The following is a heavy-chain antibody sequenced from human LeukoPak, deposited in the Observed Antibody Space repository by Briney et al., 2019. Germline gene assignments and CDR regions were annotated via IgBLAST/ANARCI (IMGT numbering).Heavy chain of an antibody. D-gene: IGHD5-12*01. CDR3: AKDLRGWLRVKYYFDY. CDR1: GYTFTGYY. CDR2: INLNSGGT. Sequence: GASVKVSCKASGYTFTGYYMHWVRQAPGQGLEWMGWINLNSGGTNYAQKFQGRVTMTRDTSISTAYMELSRLRSDDTAVYYCAKDLRGWLRVKYYFDYWGQGTLVTVSS. J-gene: IGHJ4*02. V-gene: IGHV1-2*02.